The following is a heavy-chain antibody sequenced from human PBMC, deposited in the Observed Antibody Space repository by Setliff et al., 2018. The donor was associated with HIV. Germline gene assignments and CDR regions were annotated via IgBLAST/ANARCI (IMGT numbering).Heavy chain of an antibody. V-gene: IGHV4-34*01. D-gene: IGHD3-3*01. CDR2: INYSGST. CDR3: ARGQGDYDFWSGPLYEYLQP. Sequence: PSETLSLTCAVYGGSFSGYYWNWIRQPPGKGLEWIGEINYSGSTNYNPSLKSRVTISVDTSRNQFSLKVTSVTAADTAVYYCARGQGDYDFWSGPLYEYLQPWGQGTLVTVS. J-gene: IGHJ1*01. CDR1: GGSFSGYY.